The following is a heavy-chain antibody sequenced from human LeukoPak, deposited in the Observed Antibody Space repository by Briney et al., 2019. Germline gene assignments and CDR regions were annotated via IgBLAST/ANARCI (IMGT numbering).Heavy chain of an antibody. CDR3: VRNYDSSAYPDAFDI. CDR2: INSDGSST. Sequence: GGSLRLSCAASGFTFSNSWMHWVRQAPGKGLVWISRINSDGSSTHYADSVKGGFTISRDNAKNTLYLQMNSLRADDTAVYYCVRNYDSSAYPDAFDIWGQGTMVTVSS. D-gene: IGHD3-22*01. CDR1: GFTFSNSW. J-gene: IGHJ3*02. V-gene: IGHV3-74*01.